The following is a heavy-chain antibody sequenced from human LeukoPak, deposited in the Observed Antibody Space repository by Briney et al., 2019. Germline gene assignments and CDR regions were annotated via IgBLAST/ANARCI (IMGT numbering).Heavy chain of an antibody. J-gene: IGHJ4*02. CDR3: ARNINEFVTSGLGFDY. D-gene: IGHD3-16*01. CDR2: IRSSSTDI. CDR1: GFAFNTYA. Sequence: PGGSLRLSCVASGFAFNTYAMSWVRQAPGKGLEWGSAIRSSSTDIYYAGSVKGRFTISRDNSKSTLYLQMNSLSAEDTAIYYCARNINEFVTSGLGFDYWGQGTLVTVSS. V-gene: IGHV3-23*01.